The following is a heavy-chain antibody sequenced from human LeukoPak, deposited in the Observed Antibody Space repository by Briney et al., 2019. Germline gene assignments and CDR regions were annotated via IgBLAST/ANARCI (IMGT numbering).Heavy chain of an antibody. CDR1: GFGFTFNTYA. Sequence: GGSLRLSCSVSGFGFTFNTYAMHWVRQAPGKGLEYVAAISSNGGSTDYADSVKGRFTISRDNFKNTLYLQMSSLRAEDTAVYYCVNPPGYCSSTSSPGIDYWGQGTLVTVSS. CDR2: ISSNGGST. D-gene: IGHD2-2*01. CDR3: VNPPGYCSSTSSPGIDY. J-gene: IGHJ4*02. V-gene: IGHV3-64D*06.